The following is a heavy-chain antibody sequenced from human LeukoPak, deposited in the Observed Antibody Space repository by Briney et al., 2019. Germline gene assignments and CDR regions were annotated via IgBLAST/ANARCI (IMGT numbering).Heavy chain of an antibody. V-gene: IGHV3-7*05. CDR2: IKEDGSDK. CDR1: GFTFSNFW. D-gene: IGHD3-9*01. Sequence: GGSLRLSCAASGFTFSNFWMSWVRQAPGKGLEWVANIKEDGSDKYYVDSMKGRFTVSRDNAKNSLYLQMNSLRAEDTAVYYCARDRDWVTDYWGQGTLVTVSS. J-gene: IGHJ4*02. CDR3: ARDRDWVTDY.